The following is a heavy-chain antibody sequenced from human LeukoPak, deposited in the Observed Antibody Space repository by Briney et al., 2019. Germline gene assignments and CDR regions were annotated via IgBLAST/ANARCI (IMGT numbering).Heavy chain of an antibody. CDR2: IIPIFGTA. CDR3: MSGLYSSSWYVPVDY. D-gene: IGHD6-13*01. J-gene: IGHJ4*02. CDR1: GGTFSSYA. V-gene: IGHV1-69*13. Sequence: GASVKVSCKASGGTFSSYAISWARQAPGQGLEWMGGIIPIFGTANYAQKFQGRVTISADESTSTAYMELSSLRSEDTAVYYCMSGLYSSSWYVPVDYWGQGTLVTVSS.